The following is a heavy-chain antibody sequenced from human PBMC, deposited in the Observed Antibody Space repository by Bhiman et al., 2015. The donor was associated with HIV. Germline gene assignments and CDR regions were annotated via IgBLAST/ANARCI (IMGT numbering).Heavy chain of an antibody. CDR1: GFTVSSTY. V-gene: IGHV3-21*01. Sequence: EVQLVESGGGLVQPGGSLRLSCAASGFTVSSTYMSWVRQAPGKGLEWVSSISSSSSYIYYADSVKGRFTISRDNAKNSLYLQVNSLRAEDTAVYYCAREFTGYSSSNFDYWGQGTLVTVSS. CDR3: AREFTGYSSSNFDY. J-gene: IGHJ4*02. D-gene: IGHD6-13*01. CDR2: ISSSSSYI.